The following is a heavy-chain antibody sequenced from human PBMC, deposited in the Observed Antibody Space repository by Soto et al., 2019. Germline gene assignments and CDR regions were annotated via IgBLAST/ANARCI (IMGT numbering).Heavy chain of an antibody. D-gene: IGHD6-13*01. CDR1: GFTFSSYG. CDR3: AKELSSSWYDAFDI. V-gene: IGHV3-30*18. CDR2: ISYDGSNK. Sequence: PGGSLRLSCAASGFTFSSYGMHWVRQAPGKGLEWVAVISYDGSNKYYADSVKGRFTISRDNSKNTLYLQTNSLRAEDTAVYYCAKELSSSWYDAFDIWGQGTMVTVSS. J-gene: IGHJ3*02.